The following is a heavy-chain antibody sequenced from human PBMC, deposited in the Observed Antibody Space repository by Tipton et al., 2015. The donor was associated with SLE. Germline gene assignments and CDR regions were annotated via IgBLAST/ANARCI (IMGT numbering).Heavy chain of an antibody. CDR2: IYPTGST. V-gene: IGHV4-4*08. J-gene: IGHJ3*02. CDR3: AREGWRVDFHAFDI. CDR1: GVSISTYY. D-gene: IGHD3/OR15-3a*01. Sequence: TLSLTCNVSGVSISTYYWSWIRHPPGKGLEWIGYIYPTGSTNYNPSLKSRVTISVDTSKNQFSLNLNSVTAADTAVYYCAREGWRVDFHAFDIWGQGTMVTVSS.